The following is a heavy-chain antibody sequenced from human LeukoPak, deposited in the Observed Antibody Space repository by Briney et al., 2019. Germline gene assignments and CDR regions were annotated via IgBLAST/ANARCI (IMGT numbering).Heavy chain of an antibody. CDR2: VSDSGSST. CDR3: AKDQSDYDILTGHDAFDI. Sequence: PGGSLRLSCAASGFNFNSYAMTWVRQAPGKGLEGVSAVSDSGSSTYYTDSVKGRFTISRDNSKNTLYLQMNSLRAEDTAVYYCAKDQSDYDILTGHDAFDIWGQGTMVTVSS. V-gene: IGHV3-23*01. CDR1: GFNFNSYA. J-gene: IGHJ3*02. D-gene: IGHD3-9*01.